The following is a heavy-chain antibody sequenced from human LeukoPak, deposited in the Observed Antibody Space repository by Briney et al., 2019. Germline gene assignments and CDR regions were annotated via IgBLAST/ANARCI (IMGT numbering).Heavy chain of an antibody. CDR2: IIPIFGTA. CDR3: ARGFWRWLGHYYYYGMDV. J-gene: IGHJ6*02. CDR1: GGTFSSYA. Sequence: SVKVSCKASGGTFSSYAISWVRQAPGQGLEWMGGIIPIFGTANYAQKFRGRVTITADESTSTAYMELSSLRSEDTAVYYCARGFWRWLGHYYYYGMDVWGQGTTVTVSS. D-gene: IGHD6-19*01. V-gene: IGHV1-69*01.